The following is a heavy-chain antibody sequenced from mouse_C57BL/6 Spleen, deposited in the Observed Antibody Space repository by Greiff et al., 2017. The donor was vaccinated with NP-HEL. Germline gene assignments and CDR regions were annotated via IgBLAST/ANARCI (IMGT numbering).Heavy chain of an antibody. CDR2: IRNKANGYTT. CDR3: ASGDPCLAY. Sequence: EVQLVESGGGLVQPGGSLSLSCAASGFTFTDYYMSWVRQPPGKALEWLGFIRNKANGYTTEYSASVKGRFTISRDNSQSILYLQMNALRAEDSATYYCASGDPCLAYWGQGTLVTVSA. CDR1: GFTFTDYY. J-gene: IGHJ3*01. D-gene: IGHD3-3*01. V-gene: IGHV7-3*01.